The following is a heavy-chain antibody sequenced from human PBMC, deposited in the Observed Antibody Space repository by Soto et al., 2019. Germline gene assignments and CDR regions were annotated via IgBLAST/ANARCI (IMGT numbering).Heavy chain of an antibody. D-gene: IGHD6-19*01. CDR1: GGSISSSSYY. Sequence: SETLSLTCTVSGGSISSSSYYWGWIRQPPGKGLEWIGSIYYSGSTYYNPSLKSRVTISVDTSKNQFSLKLSSVTAADTAVYYCARHDRQWLVDYFDYWGQGTLVTVSS. CDR3: ARHDRQWLVDYFDY. V-gene: IGHV4-39*01. J-gene: IGHJ4*02. CDR2: IYYSGST.